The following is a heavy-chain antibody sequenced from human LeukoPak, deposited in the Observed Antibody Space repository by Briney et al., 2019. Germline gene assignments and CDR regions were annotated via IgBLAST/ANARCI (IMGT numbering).Heavy chain of an antibody. Sequence: SETLSLTCTVSGGSITSYYWSWIRQPPGKGLEWIGYIYYSGSTNYNPSLKSRVTISVDTSKNQFSLKLSSVTAEDTAVYYCARSVHNWNDYFGYWGQGTLVTVSS. D-gene: IGHD1-20*01. CDR1: GGSITSYY. J-gene: IGHJ4*01. CDR2: IYYSGST. V-gene: IGHV4-59*01. CDR3: ARSVHNWNDYFGY.